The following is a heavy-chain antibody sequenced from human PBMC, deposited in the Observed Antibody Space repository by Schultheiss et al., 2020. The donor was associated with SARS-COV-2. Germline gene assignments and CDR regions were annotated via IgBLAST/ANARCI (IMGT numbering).Heavy chain of an antibody. Sequence: ASVKVSCKASGYTFTSYGISWVRQAPGQGLEWMGIINPSGGSTSYAQKFQGRVTITRDTSASTAYMELSSLRSEDTAVYYCATEVQGFSPGAYYFDYWGQGTLVTVSS. CDR1: GYTFTSYG. V-gene: IGHV1-46*01. CDR2: INPSGGST. J-gene: IGHJ4*02. D-gene: IGHD1-1*01. CDR3: ATEVQGFSPGAYYFDY.